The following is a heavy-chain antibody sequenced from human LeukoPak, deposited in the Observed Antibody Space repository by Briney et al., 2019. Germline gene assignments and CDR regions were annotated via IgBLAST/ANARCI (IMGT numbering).Heavy chain of an antibody. J-gene: IGHJ4*02. D-gene: IGHD3-16*02. Sequence: GGSLRLSCAASGFTFSSYSMNWVRQAPGKGLEWVSSISSSSSYIYYADSVKGRFTISRDNAKNSLYLQMNSLRAEDTAVYYCARDPYVWGSYRHPDYWGQGTLVTVSS. V-gene: IGHV3-21*01. CDR3: ARDPYVWGSYRHPDY. CDR2: ISSSSSYI. CDR1: GFTFSSYS.